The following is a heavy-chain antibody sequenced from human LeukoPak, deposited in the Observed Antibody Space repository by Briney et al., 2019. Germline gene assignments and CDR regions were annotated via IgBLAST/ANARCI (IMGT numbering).Heavy chain of an antibody. J-gene: IGHJ5*02. CDR2: IYPGDSDT. Sequence: PGESLKISCKGSGYRFTSYWIGWVRQMHGKGLEWMGIIYPGDSDTRYSPSFQGQVTISADKSISTAYLQWSSLKASETAMYYCAIRRRYDEWCEPWGEGTLVTVSS. CDR1: GYRFTSYW. CDR3: AIRRRYDEWCEP. V-gene: IGHV5-51*01. D-gene: IGHD3-16*01.